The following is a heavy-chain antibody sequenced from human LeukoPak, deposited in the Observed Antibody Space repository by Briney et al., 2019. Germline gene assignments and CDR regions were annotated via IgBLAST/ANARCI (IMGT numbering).Heavy chain of an antibody. V-gene: IGHV4-34*01. CDR1: GGSISSYY. D-gene: IGHD6-6*01. CDR3: ARQKIAARLNWYFDL. J-gene: IGHJ2*01. CDR2: INHSGST. Sequence: SETLSLTCTVSGGSISSYYWSWIRQPPGKGLEWIGEINHSGSTNYNPSLKSRVTISVDTSKNQFSLKLSSVTAADTAVYYCARQKIAARLNWYFDLWGRGTLVTVSS.